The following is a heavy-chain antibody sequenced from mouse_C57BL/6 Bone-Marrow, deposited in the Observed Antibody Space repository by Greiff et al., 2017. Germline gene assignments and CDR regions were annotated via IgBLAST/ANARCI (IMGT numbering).Heavy chain of an antibody. Sequence: QVQLQQPGAELVRPGSSVKLSCKASGYTFTSYWMPLVRQRPGPGLELVGEIDPSDSYTNYNQTFKGPSTLTVDKSSSTAYMQLSSLTSEDSAVYYCARSAYYSNLYAMDYWGQGTSVTVSS. CDR1: GYTFTSYW. J-gene: IGHJ4*01. CDR2: IDPSDSYT. D-gene: IGHD2-5*01. CDR3: ARSAYYSNLYAMDY. V-gene: IGHV1-69*01.